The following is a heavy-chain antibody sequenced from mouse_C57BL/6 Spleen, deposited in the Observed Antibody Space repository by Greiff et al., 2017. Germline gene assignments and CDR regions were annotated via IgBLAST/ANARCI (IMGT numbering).Heavy chain of an antibody. V-gene: IGHV1-82*01. J-gene: IGHJ4*01. D-gene: IGHD1-1*01. CDR2: IYPGDGDT. CDR3: ARTIYFAMDY. CDR1: GYAFSSSW. Sequence: LMEPGASVKISCKASGYAFSSSWMNWVKQRPGKGLEWIGRIYPGDGDTNYNGKFKGKATLTADKSSSTAYMQLSSLTSEDSAVYFCARTIYFAMDYWGQGTSVTVSS.